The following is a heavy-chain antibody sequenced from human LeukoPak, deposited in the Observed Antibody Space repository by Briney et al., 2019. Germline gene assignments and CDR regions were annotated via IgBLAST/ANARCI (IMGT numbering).Heavy chain of an antibody. CDR1: GDSVSITSAA. J-gene: IGHJ4*02. CDR2: TYYRSKWYN. V-gene: IGHV6-1*01. CDR3: ARSTGWLNGH. D-gene: IGHD2-8*02. Sequence: SQTLSLTCAISGDSVSITSAAWNWIRQSPSRGLEWLGRTYYRSKWYNDSPISVKSRITLSQETSKHQFYLQLNSVTPEDTAVYYCARSTGWLNGHWGQGTLVTVSS.